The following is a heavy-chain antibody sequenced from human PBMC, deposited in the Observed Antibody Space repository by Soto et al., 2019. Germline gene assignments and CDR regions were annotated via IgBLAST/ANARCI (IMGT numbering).Heavy chain of an antibody. CDR3: ARQSAAVVGPNWFDP. CDR2: ISAYNGNT. Sequence: ASVKVSCKASGYTFTSYGISWVRQAPGQGLEWMGWISAYNGNTNYAQKLQGRVTMTTDTSTSTAYMELRSLRSDDTAVYYCARQSAAVVGPNWFDPWRQGTLVTVSS. J-gene: IGHJ5*02. CDR1: GYTFTSYG. V-gene: IGHV1-18*01. D-gene: IGHD2-15*01.